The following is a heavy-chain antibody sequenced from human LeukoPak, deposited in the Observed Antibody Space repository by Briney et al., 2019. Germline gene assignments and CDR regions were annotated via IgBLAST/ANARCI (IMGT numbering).Heavy chain of an antibody. J-gene: IGHJ5*02. CDR1: GGSISSSSYY. CDR2: IYYSGST. D-gene: IGHD4-17*01. Sequence: SETLSLTCTVSGGSISSSSYYWGWIRQPPGKGREWIGSIYYSGSTYYNPSLKSRVTISVDTSKNQFSLKLSSVTAADTAVYYCARGNDYGDYHWFDPWGQGTLVTVSS. CDR3: ARGNDYGDYHWFDP. V-gene: IGHV4-39*01.